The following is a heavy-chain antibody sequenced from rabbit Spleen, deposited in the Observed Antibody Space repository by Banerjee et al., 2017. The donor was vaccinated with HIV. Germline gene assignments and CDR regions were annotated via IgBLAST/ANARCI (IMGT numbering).Heavy chain of an antibody. D-gene: IGHD1-1*01. Sequence: QSLEESGGGLVKPGGSLKLSCKASGFDFSTYYMSWVRQAPGKGLEWIGYIDPIFGTTYYASWVNGRFTISSHNAQNTLYLQLNSLTAADTATYFCARDPAYASVSTYNFPVLWGPGTLVTVS. J-gene: IGHJ4*01. CDR2: IDPIFGTT. CDR1: GFDFSTYY. CDR3: ARDPAYASVSTYNFPVL. V-gene: IGHV1S7*01.